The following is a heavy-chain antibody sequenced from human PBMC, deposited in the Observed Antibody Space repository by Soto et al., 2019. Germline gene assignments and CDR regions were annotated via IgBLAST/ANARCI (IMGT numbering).Heavy chain of an antibody. D-gene: IGHD3-3*01. J-gene: IGHJ4*02. CDR2: ISGNGGSP. CDR1: GFTFSNYA. Sequence: PGGSLRRSCAASGFTFSNYAMSWVRQAPGKGLEWVSLISGNGGSPHYADSVKGRFTISRDNSKNTLYLQMNSLRAEDTAVYFCAKGRANTIFGVDTLFDHWGQGTLVTVSS. CDR3: AKGRANTIFGVDTLFDH. V-gene: IGHV3-23*01.